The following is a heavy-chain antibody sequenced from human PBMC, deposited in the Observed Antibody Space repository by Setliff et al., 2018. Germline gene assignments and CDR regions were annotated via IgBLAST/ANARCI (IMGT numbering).Heavy chain of an antibody. Sequence: GGSLRLSCAASGFTFSSYRMHWVRRAPGKGLVWVSRIDSDGIITSYADSVKGRFTISRDNAKNTLYLQMNSLRAEDTSVYYCVRDGYDYYFDYWGQGMLVTVSS. CDR1: GFTFSSYR. CDR2: IDSDGIIT. CDR3: VRDGYDYYFDY. J-gene: IGHJ4*02. V-gene: IGHV3-74*01. D-gene: IGHD5-12*01.